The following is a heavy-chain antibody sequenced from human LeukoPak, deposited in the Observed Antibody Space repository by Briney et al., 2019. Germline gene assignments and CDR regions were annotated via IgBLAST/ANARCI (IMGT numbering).Heavy chain of an antibody. J-gene: IGHJ4*02. Sequence: GGSLRLSCAASGFTFSSYAMSWVRQAPGKGLEWVSSISSSSSYIYYADSVKGRFTISRDNAKNSLYLQMNSLRAEDTAVYYCASEDPYSSSRSSGYWGQGTLVTVSS. V-gene: IGHV3-21*01. D-gene: IGHD6-13*01. CDR1: GFTFSSYA. CDR2: ISSSSSYI. CDR3: ASEDPYSSSRSSGY.